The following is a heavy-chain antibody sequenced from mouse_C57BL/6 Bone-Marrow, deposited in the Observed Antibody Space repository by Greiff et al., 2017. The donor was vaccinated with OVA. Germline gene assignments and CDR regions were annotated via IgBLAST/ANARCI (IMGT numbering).Heavy chain of an antibody. D-gene: IGHD1-1*01. J-gene: IGHJ3*01. CDR2: IYPGSGNT. Sequence: QVQLKESGAELVRPGASVKLSCKASGYTFTDYYINWVKQRPGQGLEWIARIYPGSGNTSYNEKFKGKATLTAEKSSSTAYMQLSSLTSEDSAVYFCARSTTVKGAWFAYWGQGTLVTVSA. CDR3: ARSTTVKGAWFAY. V-gene: IGHV1-76*01. CDR1: GYTFTDYY.